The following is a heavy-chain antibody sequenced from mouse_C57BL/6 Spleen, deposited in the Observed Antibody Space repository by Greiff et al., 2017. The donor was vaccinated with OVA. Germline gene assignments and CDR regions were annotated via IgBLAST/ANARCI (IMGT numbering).Heavy chain of an antibody. CDR2: IHPNSGST. V-gene: IGHV1-64*01. Sequence: QVQLQQPGAELVKPGASVKLSCKASGYPFTSYWMHWVKQRPGQGLEWIGMIHPNSGSTNYNEKFKSKATLTVDKSSSTAYMQLSSLTSEDSAVYYCARYGSSPHYAMDYWGQGTSVTVSS. J-gene: IGHJ4*01. CDR3: ARYGSSPHYAMDY. CDR1: GYPFTSYW. D-gene: IGHD1-1*01.